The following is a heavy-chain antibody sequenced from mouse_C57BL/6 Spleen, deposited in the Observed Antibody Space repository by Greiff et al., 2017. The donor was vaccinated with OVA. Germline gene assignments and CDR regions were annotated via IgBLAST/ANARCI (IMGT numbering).Heavy chain of an antibody. J-gene: IGHJ4*01. CDR2: FYPGSGSI. CDR3: ARHEDRTYYYAEGAMDY. Sequence: VQLQQSGAELVKPGASVKLSCKASGYTFTEYTIHWVKQRSGQGLEWIGWFYPGSGSIKYNEKFKDKATLTADKSSSTVYMELSRLTSEDSAVYFCARHEDRTYYYAEGAMDYWGQGTSVTVSS. CDR1: GYTFTEYT. D-gene: IGHD1-1*01. V-gene: IGHV1-62-2*01.